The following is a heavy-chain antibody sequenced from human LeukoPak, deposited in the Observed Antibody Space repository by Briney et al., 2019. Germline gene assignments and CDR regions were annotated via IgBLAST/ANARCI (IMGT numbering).Heavy chain of an antibody. V-gene: IGHV3-23*01. CDR2: ISGSDGAT. CDR1: GFIFSNYA. CDR3: TRPDDYGDC. Sequence: SGGSLRLSCAASGFIFSNYAMTWVRHAPGKGLEWVSTISGSDGATYYADSVKGRFTIFRDDSKNTLYLQMNSLRAEDTAGYFCTRPDDYGDCWGQGTLVTVSS. J-gene: IGHJ4*02. D-gene: IGHD1-14*01.